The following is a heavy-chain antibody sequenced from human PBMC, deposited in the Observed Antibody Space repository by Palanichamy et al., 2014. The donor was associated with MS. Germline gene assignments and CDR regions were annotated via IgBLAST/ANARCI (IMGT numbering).Heavy chain of an antibody. CDR2: IWYDGSNK. V-gene: IGHV3-33*01. Sequence: QVQLVESGGGVVQPGRSLRLSCAASGFTFSSYGMHWVRQAPGKGLEWVAVIWYDGSNKYYADSVKGRFTISRDNSKNTLYLQMNSLRAGDTAVYYCARDLSLMVRGVNVYGMDVWGQGTTVTVSS. CDR1: GFTFSSYG. CDR3: ARDLSLMVRGVNVYGMDV. J-gene: IGHJ6*02. D-gene: IGHD3-10*01.